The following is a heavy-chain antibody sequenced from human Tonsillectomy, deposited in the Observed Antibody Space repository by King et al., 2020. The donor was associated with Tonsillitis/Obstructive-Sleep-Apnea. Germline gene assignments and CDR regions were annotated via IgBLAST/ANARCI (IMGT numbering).Heavy chain of an antibody. CDR3: AREEWEPRLGMYGMDV. CDR2: ISSNGGST. CDR1: GFTFSSYA. Sequence: DVQLVESGGGLVQPGGSLRLSCAASGFTFSSYAMHWVRQAPGKGLEYVSGISSNGGSTYYANSVKGRFTISRDNSKNTLNLQMGSVRAEDMAVYYCAREEWEPRLGMYGMDVWGQGTTVTVSS. V-gene: IGHV3-64*01. J-gene: IGHJ6*02. D-gene: IGHD1-26*01.